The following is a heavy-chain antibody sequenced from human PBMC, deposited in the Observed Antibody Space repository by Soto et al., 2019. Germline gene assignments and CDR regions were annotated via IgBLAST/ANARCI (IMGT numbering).Heavy chain of an antibody. Sequence: EVQLLESGGGLVEPGGSLRLSCAASGFHFSIYAMGWVRQAPGKGLEWVSVISGNGGSTYYPDSVKGRFSISRDISKNTLFLEMNSLRAEDTAIYYCARLGGYSGYDPFDYWGHGTLVTVSS. J-gene: IGHJ4*01. V-gene: IGHV3-23*01. CDR1: GFHFSIYA. D-gene: IGHD5-12*01. CDR3: ARLGGYSGYDPFDY. CDR2: ISGNGGST.